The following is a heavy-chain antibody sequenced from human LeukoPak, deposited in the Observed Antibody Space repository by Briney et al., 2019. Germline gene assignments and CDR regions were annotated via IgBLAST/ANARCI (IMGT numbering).Heavy chain of an antibody. CDR2: INADGSST. Sequence: GGSLRLSYAAYGFTFSSHWMHWVRQAPEKGLVGVTHINADGSSTYYAASVKGRFTISRDNAKNTLYLQMHSLTAEDTAVYYCVRGALRDCSYTSCSRGNWFDPWGQGTLVTVSS. D-gene: IGHD2-2*01. J-gene: IGHJ5*02. V-gene: IGHV3-74*01. CDR1: GFTFSSHW. CDR3: VRGALRDCSYTSCSRGNWFDP.